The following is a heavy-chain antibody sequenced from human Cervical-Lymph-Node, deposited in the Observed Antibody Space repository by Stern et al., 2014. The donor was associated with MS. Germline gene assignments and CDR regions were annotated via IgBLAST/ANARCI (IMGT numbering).Heavy chain of an antibody. CDR3: ARGELKEGLVRGMDV. J-gene: IGHJ6*02. D-gene: IGHD1-26*01. CDR1: GVTFSSYA. Sequence: QMQLVESGAEVVKPGYSLKVSCKASGVTFSSYAISWVRQAPGQGLEREGGIIPIFGNANCAQTFQGRVTIYADDSPRKAYLYISSVRSEDTAVYYCARGELKEGLVRGMDVWGQGTTVTVSS. CDR2: IIPIFGNA. V-gene: IGHV1-69*01.